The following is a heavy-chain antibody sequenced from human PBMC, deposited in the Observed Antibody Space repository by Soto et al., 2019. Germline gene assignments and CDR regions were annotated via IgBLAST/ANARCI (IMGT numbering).Heavy chain of an antibody. CDR3: ARRAPPMDV. J-gene: IGHJ6*02. V-gene: IGHV1-18*01. CDR2: ISAHNGNI. Sequence: QVQLVQSGAEVKKPGASVKVSCKASGYTFTSYGISWVRQAPGQGLEWMGWISAHNGNIKYAQKLQGRVTMTTDTSKSTAYMELRRLRSDDTAVYYCARRAPPMDVWGQGTTVTVSS. CDR1: GYTFTSYG.